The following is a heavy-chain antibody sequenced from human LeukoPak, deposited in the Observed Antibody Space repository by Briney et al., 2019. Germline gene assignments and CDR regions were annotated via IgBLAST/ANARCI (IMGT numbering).Heavy chain of an antibody. CDR2: ISYDGSNK. J-gene: IGHJ4*02. V-gene: IGHV3-30-3*01. D-gene: IGHD6-13*01. CDR1: GFTFSSYA. CDR3: ARELGSWPNFDY. Sequence: PGRSLRLSCAASGFTFSSYAMHWVRQAPGKGLEWVAVISYDGSNKYYADSVKGRFTISRDNSKNTLYLQMNSLRAEDTAVYYCARELGSWPNFDYWGQGTLVTVSS.